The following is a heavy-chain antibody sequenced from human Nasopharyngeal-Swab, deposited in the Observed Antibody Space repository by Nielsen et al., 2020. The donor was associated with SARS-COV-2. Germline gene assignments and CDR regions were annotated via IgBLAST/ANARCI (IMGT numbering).Heavy chain of an antibody. CDR1: GYTFTGYY. V-gene: IGHV1-2*04. J-gene: IGHJ4*02. CDR2: TNPNSGGT. CDR3: AREGCSGGSCYSPYFDY. Sequence: ASVKVSCKASGYTFTGYYMHWVRQAPGQGLEWMGWTNPNSGGTNYAQKFQGWVTMTRDTSISTAYMELGRLRSDDTAVYYCAREGCSGGSCYSPYFDYWGQGTLVTVSS. D-gene: IGHD2-15*01.